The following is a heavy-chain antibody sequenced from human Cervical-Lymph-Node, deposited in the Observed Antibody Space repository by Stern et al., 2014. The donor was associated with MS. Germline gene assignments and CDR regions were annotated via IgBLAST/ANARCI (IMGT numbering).Heavy chain of an antibody. CDR3: AKDISSGRWEAQYYYGMDV. D-gene: IGHD6-19*01. J-gene: IGHJ6*02. CDR2: IRWNSGSM. Sequence: EVQMVESGGGLVQPGRSLRLSCAGSRFNFDDYAMHWVRQAPGRGLEWVSSIRWNSGSMEYADSVKGRLTISRDNAKNSLYLQMDSLRVEDTAIYYCAKDISSGRWEAQYYYGMDVWGQGTTVTVSS. V-gene: IGHV3-9*01. CDR1: RFNFDDYA.